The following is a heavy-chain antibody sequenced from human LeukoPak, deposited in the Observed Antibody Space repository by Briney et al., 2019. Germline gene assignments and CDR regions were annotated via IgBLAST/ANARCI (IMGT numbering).Heavy chain of an antibody. D-gene: IGHD4-17*01. CDR3: AKDPRLDYGDYPYYFDY. CDR1: GFTFSSYA. V-gene: IGHV3-23*01. CDR2: ISGSGGST. J-gene: IGHJ4*02. Sequence: PGGSLRLSCAASGFTFSSYAMSWVRQAPGKGLEWVSAISGSGGSTYYADSVKGRFTISRDNSKNTLYLQMNSLRAEDTAVYYCAKDPRLDYGDYPYYFDYWGQGTLVTVSS.